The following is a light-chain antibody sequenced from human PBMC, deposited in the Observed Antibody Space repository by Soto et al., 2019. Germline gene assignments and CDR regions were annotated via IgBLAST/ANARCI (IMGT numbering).Light chain of an antibody. V-gene: IGKV1D-16*01. CDR1: QGITNW. CDR2: AAS. Sequence: DIQMTQSPSSVSASVGDRVTITCRASQGITNWLAWYQQKPGKAPKLLIYAASGLPSGVPSRFSGSGSGTEFTLTISSLQPDDFATYYCQHYNSYPEAFGQGTKVDIK. J-gene: IGKJ1*01. CDR3: QHYNSYPEA.